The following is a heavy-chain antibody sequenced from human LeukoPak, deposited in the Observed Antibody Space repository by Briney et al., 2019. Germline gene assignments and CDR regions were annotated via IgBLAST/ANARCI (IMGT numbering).Heavy chain of an antibody. Sequence: ASVKVSCKVSGYTLTELSMHWVRQAPGKGLEWMGGFDPEDGETIYAQKFQGRVTMTEDTSTDTAYMELRSLRSDDTAVYYCARDRAVVTLTDAFDIWGQGTMVTVSS. D-gene: IGHD2-21*02. CDR1: GYTLTELS. J-gene: IGHJ3*02. CDR3: ARDRAVVTLTDAFDI. V-gene: IGHV1-24*01. CDR2: FDPEDGET.